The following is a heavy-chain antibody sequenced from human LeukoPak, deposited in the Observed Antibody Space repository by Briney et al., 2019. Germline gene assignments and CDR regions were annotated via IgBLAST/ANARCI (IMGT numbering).Heavy chain of an antibody. D-gene: IGHD6-19*01. V-gene: IGHV4-4*07. CDR3: ARVDSSGWHYFDD. Sequence: SETLSLTYTVSGGSISSYYWSWIRQPAGKGLEWIGHIYTSGSTNYNPPLKSRVTMSLDTSKNQFSLKLNSVTAADTAVYYCARVDSSGWHYFDDWGQGTLVTVSS. CDR2: IYTSGST. CDR1: GGSISSYY. J-gene: IGHJ4*02.